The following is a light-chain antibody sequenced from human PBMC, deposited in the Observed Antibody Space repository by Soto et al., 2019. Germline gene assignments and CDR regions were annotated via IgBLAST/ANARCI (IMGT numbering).Light chain of an antibody. CDR2: LNSDGSH. CDR3: HTWGTGIWV. Sequence: QLVLTQSPSASASLGASVKLTCTLSSGHINYAIAWHQQQPEKGPRYLMKLNSDGSHSKGDGIPDRFSGSSSGAERYLTISSLQSEDEADYFCHTWGTGIWVFGGGTKVTVL. J-gene: IGLJ3*02. CDR1: SGHINYA. V-gene: IGLV4-69*01.